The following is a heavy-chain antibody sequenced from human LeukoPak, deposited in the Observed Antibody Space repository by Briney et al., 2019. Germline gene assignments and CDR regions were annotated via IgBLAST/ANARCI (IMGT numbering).Heavy chain of an antibody. CDR1: VDSISSDY. J-gene: IGHJ1*01. V-gene: IGHV4-4*08. CDR2: VYRSVNT. Sequence: PSETLSLTCAVSVDSISSDYWSWIRPPPGRRLEWIGYVYRSVNTDYNPSLMRRLTISLDTSKNQLSLNLTSVTAADTAVYYCAGRGQRYFRDWGQGTLVTVSS. CDR3: AGRGQRYFRD.